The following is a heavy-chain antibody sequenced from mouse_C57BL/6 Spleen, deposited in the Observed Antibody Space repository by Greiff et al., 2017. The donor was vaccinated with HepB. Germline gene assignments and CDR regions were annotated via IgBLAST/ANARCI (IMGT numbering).Heavy chain of an antibody. CDR1: GFTFSSYG. Sequence: DVQLVESGGDLVKPGGSLKLSCAASGFTFSSYGMSWVRQTPDKRLEWVATISSGGSYTYYPDSVKGRFTISRDNAKNTLYLQMSSLKSEDTAMYYCARLEGGAMDYWGQGTSVTVSS. CDR3: ARLEGGAMDY. J-gene: IGHJ4*01. V-gene: IGHV5-6*01. CDR2: ISSGGSYT.